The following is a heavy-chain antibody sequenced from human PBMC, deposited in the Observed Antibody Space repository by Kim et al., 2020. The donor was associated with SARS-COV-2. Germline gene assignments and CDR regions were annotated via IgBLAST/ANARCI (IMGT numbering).Heavy chain of an antibody. V-gene: IGHV3-23*01. CDR1: VFTFSKYA. CDR3: AGRPANTGTTGPFDF. D-gene: IGHD1-7*01. J-gene: IGHJ4*02. CDR2: ISGSGDST. Sequence: GGSLRLSCAASVFTFSKYAMSWVRQAPGKGLEWVSSISGSGDSTYYADSVKGRSTISRDNSRNTLFLQIHSLRAEDTAVYYCAGRPANTGTTGPFDFWGQGTLVTVSS.